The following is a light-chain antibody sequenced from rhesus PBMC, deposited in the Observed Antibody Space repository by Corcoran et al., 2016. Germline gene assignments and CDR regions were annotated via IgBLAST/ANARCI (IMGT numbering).Light chain of an antibody. CDR3: SSYAGTNTYI. Sequence: QAALTQPRSVSGSPGQSVTISCTGTSSDIGGYNYVSWYQQHPGTAPKLMIFEVSKRPSGVSDRFSGSESGNTASLTISGLQAEDEADYYCSSYAGTNTYIFGVGTRLIVL. J-gene: IGLJ1*01. V-gene: IGLV2-32*02. CDR2: EVS. CDR1: SSDIGGYNY.